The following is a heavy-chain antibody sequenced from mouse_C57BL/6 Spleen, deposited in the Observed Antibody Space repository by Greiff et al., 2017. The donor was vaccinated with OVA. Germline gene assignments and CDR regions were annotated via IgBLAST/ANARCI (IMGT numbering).Heavy chain of an antibody. Sequence: QVHVKQSGPELVKPGASVKLSCKASGYTFTSYDINWVKQRPGQGLEWIGWIYPRDGSTKYNEKFKGKATLTVDTSSSTAYMELHSLTSEDSAVYFCARSSIYYDYDNFFDYWGQGTTLTVSS. CDR2: IYPRDGST. V-gene: IGHV1-85*01. CDR1: GYTFTSYD. CDR3: ARSSIYYDYDNFFDY. J-gene: IGHJ2*01. D-gene: IGHD2-4*01.